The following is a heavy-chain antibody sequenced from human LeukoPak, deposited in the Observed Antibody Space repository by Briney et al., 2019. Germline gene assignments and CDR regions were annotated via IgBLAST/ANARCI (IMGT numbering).Heavy chain of an antibody. D-gene: IGHD3-22*01. J-gene: IGHJ4*02. V-gene: IGHV1-69*05. CDR3: ASDGRGHSSGFTY. Sequence: SVTVSCKASGGTFISYAISWVRQAPGQGLEWMGGIIPIFGTANYAQKFQGRVTITTDESTSTAYMELSSLRSEDTAVYYCASDGRGHSSGFTYWGQGTLVTVSS. CDR2: IIPIFGTA. CDR1: GGTFISYA.